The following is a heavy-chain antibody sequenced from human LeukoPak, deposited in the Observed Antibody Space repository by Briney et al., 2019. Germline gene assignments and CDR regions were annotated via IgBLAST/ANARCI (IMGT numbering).Heavy chain of an antibody. J-gene: IGHJ3*02. CDR3: AKGGLVIDEDDAFDI. V-gene: IGHV3-23*01. Sequence: PGGSLRLSCAASRVTFSSYAMSWVRQAPGKGLEWVSAISGSGGSTYYADSVKGRFTISRDNSKNTLYLQMNSLRAEDTAVYYCAKGGLVIDEDDAFDIWGQGTMVTVSS. CDR1: RVTFSSYA. D-gene: IGHD3/OR15-3a*01. CDR2: ISGSGGST.